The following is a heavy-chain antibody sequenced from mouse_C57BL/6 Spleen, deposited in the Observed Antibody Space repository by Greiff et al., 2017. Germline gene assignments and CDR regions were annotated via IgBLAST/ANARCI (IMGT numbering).Heavy chain of an antibody. V-gene: IGHV1-50*01. Sequence: QVQLQQPGAELVKPGASVKLSCKASGYTFTSYWMQWVKQRPGQGLEWIGEIDPSDSSTNYNQKFKGKATLTVDPSSSTAYMQLSSLTSEGTAVYYCAGGGLYYDGSTCVPFDYWGKGTTLTVSS. D-gene: IGHD1-1*01. J-gene: IGHJ2*01. CDR1: GYTFTSYW. CDR2: IDPSDSST. CDR3: AGGGLYYDGSTCVPFDY.